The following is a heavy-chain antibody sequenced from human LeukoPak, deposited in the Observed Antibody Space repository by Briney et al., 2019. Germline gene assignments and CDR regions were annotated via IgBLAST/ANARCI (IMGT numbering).Heavy chain of an antibody. CDR3: AGAKYCSGGSCYSYSYYGMDV. V-gene: IGHV1-2*02. D-gene: IGHD2-15*01. Sequence: ASVKVSCKASGYTFTVYYMHGVRQAPGQGLEWMGWINPNSGGTYYVQKVQGMVTKTSDMSISTAYMELSRLRPNDTGVYYCAGAKYCSGGSCYSYSYYGMDVWGQGTTVTVSS. J-gene: IGHJ6*02. CDR1: GYTFTVYY. CDR2: INPNSGGT.